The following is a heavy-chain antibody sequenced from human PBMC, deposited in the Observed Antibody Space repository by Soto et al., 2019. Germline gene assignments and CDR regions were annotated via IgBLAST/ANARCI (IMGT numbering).Heavy chain of an antibody. D-gene: IGHD3-16*01. CDR1: GYSFTSYW. CDR2: IYPGDSDT. CDR3: ARHSRVYYYIWGSSDYYYYHMDV. V-gene: IGHV5-51*01. J-gene: IGHJ6*03. Sequence: GESLKISCKGSGYSFTSYWIGWVRQMPGKGLEWMGIIYPGDSDTRYSPSFQGQVTISADKSISTAYLQWSSLEASDTAMYYCARHSRVYYYIWGSSDYYYYHMDVWGKGTTVTVSS.